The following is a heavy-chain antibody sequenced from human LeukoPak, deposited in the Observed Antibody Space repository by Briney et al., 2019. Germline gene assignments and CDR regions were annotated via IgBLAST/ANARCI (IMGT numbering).Heavy chain of an antibody. CDR1: GFTFSSYA. D-gene: IGHD3-10*01. J-gene: IGHJ4*02. CDR2: ISYDGSNK. Sequence: GRSLRLSCAASGFTFSSYAMHCVRQAPGKGLERVAVISYDGSNKYYADSVKGRFTISRDNSKNTLYLQMNSLRAEDTAVYYCAREHVTYYYGSGSSPFYWGQGTLVTVSS. V-gene: IGHV3-30*04. CDR3: AREHVTYYYGSGSSPFY.